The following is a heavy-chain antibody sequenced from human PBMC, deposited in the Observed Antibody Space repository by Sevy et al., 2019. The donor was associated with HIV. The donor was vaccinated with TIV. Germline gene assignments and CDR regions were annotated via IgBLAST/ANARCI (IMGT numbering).Heavy chain of an antibody. V-gene: IGHV3-48*01. Sequence: GGSLRLSCAASGFTFNIFSINWVRQAPGTGLEWVSYISSSTIYYADSVKGRFTISRDNAKNSLSLQMNSLRAEDTAVYYCAREGGYTDQGMDVWGQRTTVTVSS. CDR2: ISSSTI. CDR1: GFTFNIFS. J-gene: IGHJ6*02. CDR3: AREGGYTDQGMDV. D-gene: IGHD5-12*01.